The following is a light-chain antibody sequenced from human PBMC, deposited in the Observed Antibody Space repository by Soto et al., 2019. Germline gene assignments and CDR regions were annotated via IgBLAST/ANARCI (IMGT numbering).Light chain of an antibody. CDR3: QQYGSSIFT. Sequence: EIVLTQSPGTLSLSPGERATLSCRASRSVSSSYLGWYQQKHGQAPRLLIYGASSRATGIPDRFSGSGSGTDFTLTISRLEPEDFAVYYCQQYGSSIFTFGPGTKVDIK. CDR1: RSVSSSY. V-gene: IGKV3-20*01. J-gene: IGKJ3*01. CDR2: GAS.